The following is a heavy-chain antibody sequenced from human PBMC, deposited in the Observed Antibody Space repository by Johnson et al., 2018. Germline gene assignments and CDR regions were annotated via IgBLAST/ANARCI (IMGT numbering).Heavy chain of an antibody. CDR3: ASKGTSMVGHYGMDL. J-gene: IGHJ6*02. CDR2: IIPIFGTA. CDR1: GGTFSSYA. D-gene: IGHD2/OR15-2a*01. Sequence: VQLVESGAEVKKPGSSVKVSCKASGGTFSSYAISWVRQAPGQGLEWMGGIIPIFGTANYAQKFQGRVTITADESTSTAYRELGSLRSEDTAVYYCASKGTSMVGHYGMDLWGQGTTVTVSS. V-gene: IGHV1-69*01.